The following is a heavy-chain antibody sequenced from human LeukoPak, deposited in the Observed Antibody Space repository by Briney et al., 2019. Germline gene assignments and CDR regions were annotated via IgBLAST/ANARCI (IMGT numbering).Heavy chain of an antibody. CDR3: AKVFNPDFWSGPHDY. V-gene: IGHV3-23*01. CDR2: ISDTGDDT. Sequence: GGSLRLSCAASGFTFSNYGMSWVRQAPGQGLEWVSFISDTGDDTFYTDSVKGRFTISRDNFRNVLFLQMNSLRAEDTAVYYCAKVFNPDFWSGPHDYWGQGTLVTVSS. J-gene: IGHJ4*02. CDR1: GFTFSNYG. D-gene: IGHD3-3*01.